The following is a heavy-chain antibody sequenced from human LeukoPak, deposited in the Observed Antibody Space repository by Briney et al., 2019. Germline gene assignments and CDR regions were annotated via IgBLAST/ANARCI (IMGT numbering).Heavy chain of an antibody. J-gene: IGHJ4*02. CDR2: ISAYNGNT. V-gene: IGHV1-18*01. Sequence: ASVKVSCKASGYTFTGYGISWVRQAPGQGLEWMGWISAYNGNTNYAQKLQGRVTMTTDTSTSTAYMELRSLRSDDTAVYYCARAGITGYSSGWLDYWGQGTLVTVSS. CDR3: ARAGITGYSSGWLDY. CDR1: GYTFTGYG. D-gene: IGHD6-19*01.